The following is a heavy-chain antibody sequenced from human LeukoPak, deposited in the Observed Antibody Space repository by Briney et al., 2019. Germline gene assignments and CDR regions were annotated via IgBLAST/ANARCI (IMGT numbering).Heavy chain of an antibody. CDR1: GGALRTFF. V-gene: IGHV4-4*07. D-gene: IGHD3-9*01. CDR2: IYTSGSA. Sequence: PSGTPSPPRTVSGGALRTFFLGLIREPPGEGLEWVGGIYTSGSANYNPSLKSRITMSVDTSKNQVSLKLTSVTAADTAVYYCARDYDFLTGLNIPFDIWGQGTMVTVSS. CDR3: ARDYDFLTGLNIPFDI. J-gene: IGHJ3*02.